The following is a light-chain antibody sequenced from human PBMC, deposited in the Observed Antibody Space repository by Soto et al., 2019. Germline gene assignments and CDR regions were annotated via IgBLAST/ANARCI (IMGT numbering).Light chain of an antibody. CDR1: SSNIGDNY. Sequence: QSVLTQPPSVSAAPGQQVTISCSGSSSNIGDNYVSWYQHLPGTAPKLVVYDNDRRPSGIPGRFSGSKSGTSATLVITGLQTGDEADYFCSSYSISTAYLFGSGTKLTVL. V-gene: IGLV1-51*01. CDR3: SSYSISTAYL. CDR2: DND. J-gene: IGLJ1*01.